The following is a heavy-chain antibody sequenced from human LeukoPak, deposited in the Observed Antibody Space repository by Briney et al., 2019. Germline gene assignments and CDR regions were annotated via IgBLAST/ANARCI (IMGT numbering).Heavy chain of an antibody. V-gene: IGHV4-39*01. Sequence: PSETLSLTCTVSGGSVISDTYYWGWIRQPPGKGLEWIGSIHYSESTYYTPSLKTRITMSVDTSKNQFSLKLRSVTAADTAVYFCARHAKYNYSDPWGQGTLVTVSS. CDR1: GGSVISDTYY. CDR2: IHYSEST. CDR3: ARHAKYNYSDP. J-gene: IGHJ5*02.